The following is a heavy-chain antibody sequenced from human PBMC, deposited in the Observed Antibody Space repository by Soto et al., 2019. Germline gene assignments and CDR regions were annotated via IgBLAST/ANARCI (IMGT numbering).Heavy chain of an antibody. V-gene: IGHV3-23*01. CDR2: ISASGGST. CDR1: GFTFTNYA. CDR3: ASFAYGDYVSYFDY. Sequence: EVQLLESGGGLVQPGGSLRLSCAASGFTFTNYAMTWVRQAPGKGLEWVSGISASGGSTYYADSVKGRFTISRDNSKNTLFLQMNSLRAEDTALYYCASFAYGDYVSYFDYWGQGTLVTVSS. J-gene: IGHJ4*02. D-gene: IGHD4-17*01.